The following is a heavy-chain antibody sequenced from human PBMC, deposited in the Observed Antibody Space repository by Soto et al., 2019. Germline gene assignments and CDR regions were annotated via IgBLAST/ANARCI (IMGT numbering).Heavy chain of an antibody. CDR1: GFTFDDYA. J-gene: IGHJ4*02. D-gene: IGHD1-26*01. CDR2: ISWNGVSI. Sequence: GGSLRLSCAASGFTFDDYAMHWVRQAPGKGLEWVSGISWNGVSIGYADSVKGRFTISRDNAKNSLYLQVSSLRAEDTALYYCASGRSLAYLEYWGQGT. V-gene: IGHV3-9*01. CDR3: ASGRSLAYLEY.